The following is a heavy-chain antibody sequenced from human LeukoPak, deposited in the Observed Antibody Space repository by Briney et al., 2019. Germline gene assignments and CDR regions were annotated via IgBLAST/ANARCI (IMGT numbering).Heavy chain of an antibody. CDR1: GFTFSSYA. V-gene: IGHV3-23*01. CDR3: AREILLGTRWCWFDP. Sequence: PGGSLRLSCAVSGFTFSSYAMSWVRQAPGKGLEWVSSLSGSGTNTYYADSVKGRFTISRDNSKNTLYLQMNNLRAEDTAVYYCAREILLGTRWCWFDPWGQGTLVTVSS. J-gene: IGHJ5*02. CDR2: LSGSGTNT. D-gene: IGHD2-21*01.